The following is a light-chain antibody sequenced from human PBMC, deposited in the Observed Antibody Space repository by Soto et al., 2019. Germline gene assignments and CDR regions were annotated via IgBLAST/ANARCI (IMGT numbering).Light chain of an antibody. J-gene: IGKJ1*01. CDR1: QTISSW. Sequence: QITQSPSTLSASLGYRVTITCLASQTISSWLAWYQQKPGKPPKLLTYKASTLKSGVPSRFSGSGSGTEFTLTISSLQPDDFATYYCQHYNSYSEAFGQGTKVDIK. CDR3: QHYNSYSEA. CDR2: KAS. V-gene: IGKV1-5*03.